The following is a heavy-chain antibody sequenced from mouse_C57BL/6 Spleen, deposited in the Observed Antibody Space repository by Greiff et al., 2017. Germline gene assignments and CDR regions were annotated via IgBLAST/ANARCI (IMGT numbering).Heavy chain of an antibody. D-gene: IGHD3-2*02. Sequence: QVHVKQSGAELVRPGASVKLSCKASGYTFTDYYINWVKQRPGQGLEWIARIYPGSGNTYYNEKFKGKATLTAEKSSSTAYMQLSSLTSEDSAVYFCARKAQAFYFDYWGQGTTLTVSS. CDR2: IYPGSGNT. CDR3: ARKAQAFYFDY. V-gene: IGHV1-76*01. CDR1: GYTFTDYY. J-gene: IGHJ2*01.